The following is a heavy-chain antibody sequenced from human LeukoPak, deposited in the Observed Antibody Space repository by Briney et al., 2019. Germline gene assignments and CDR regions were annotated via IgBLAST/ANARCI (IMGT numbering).Heavy chain of an antibody. D-gene: IGHD4-23*01. CDR1: GGSISRYY. CDR3: ARADLHGGNPFDCFDI. V-gene: IGHV4-59*08. J-gene: IGHJ3*02. CDR2: IYSSGST. Sequence: SETLSLTCSVSGGSISRYYWSWIRESPGKGLGWIGYIYSSGSTDYNPALKSRATISLDTSKNQFSLRLSSVTAADTAIYYCARADLHGGNPFDCFDIWGQGTMLTVSS.